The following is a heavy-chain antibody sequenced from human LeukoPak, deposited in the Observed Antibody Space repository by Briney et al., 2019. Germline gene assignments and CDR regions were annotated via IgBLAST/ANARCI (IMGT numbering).Heavy chain of an antibody. Sequence: SETLSLTCAVYGGSFSGYYWSWIRQPPGKGLEWIGEINHSGSTNYNPSLKSRVTISVDTSKNQFSLKLSSVTAADTAVYYCARSDYDFWSGYRYSLDYWGQGTLVTVSS. CDR1: GGSFSGYY. CDR2: INHSGST. D-gene: IGHD3-3*01. J-gene: IGHJ4*02. V-gene: IGHV4-34*01. CDR3: ARSDYDFWSGYRYSLDY.